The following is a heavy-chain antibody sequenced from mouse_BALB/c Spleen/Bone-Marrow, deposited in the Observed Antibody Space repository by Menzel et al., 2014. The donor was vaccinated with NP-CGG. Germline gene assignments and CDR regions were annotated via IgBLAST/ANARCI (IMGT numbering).Heavy chain of an antibody. V-gene: IGHV1-67*01. CDR3: AGPICYGNYEGFAY. CDR1: GYTFTDYA. D-gene: IGHD2-1*01. Sequence: VKLVESGPELVRPGVSVKISCKGSGYTFTDYAMHWVKQSHAKSLEWIGVISTYSGNTNYNQKFKGKATMTVDKSSSTAYMELARLSSEDSASYYCAGPICYGNYEGFAYWGQGTLVTVSA. CDR2: ISTYSGNT. J-gene: IGHJ3*01.